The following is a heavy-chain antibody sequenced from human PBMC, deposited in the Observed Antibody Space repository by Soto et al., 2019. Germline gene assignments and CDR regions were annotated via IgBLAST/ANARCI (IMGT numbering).Heavy chain of an antibody. V-gene: IGHV1-18*01. CDR1: GYTFNNYG. CDR2: VSAYNRNT. D-gene: IGHD4-17*01. J-gene: IGHJ6*02. CDR3: AATVTTFLVYYGMDV. Sequence: QVQLVQSGTEVKKPGASVKLSCKASGYTFNNYGITWVRQAPGQGLEWMGWVSAYNRNTNYAQKFQGRVTITADESTSTAYMELSSLRSEDTAVYYCAATVTTFLVYYGMDVWGQGTTVTVSS.